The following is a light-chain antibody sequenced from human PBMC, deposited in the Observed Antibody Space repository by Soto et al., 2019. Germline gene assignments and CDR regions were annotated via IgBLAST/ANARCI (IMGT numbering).Light chain of an antibody. Sequence: QSVLTQPPSVSGAPGQRVTISCSGSSSNFGAGYAVQWYQQLPGTAPKLLIYGNNNRPSGVPDRFSGSKSGTSASLAITGLQAEDEADYYCCSYGGSYTYVFGTGTKLTVL. CDR1: SSNFGAGYA. CDR3: CSYGGSYTYV. V-gene: IGLV1-40*01. CDR2: GNN. J-gene: IGLJ1*01.